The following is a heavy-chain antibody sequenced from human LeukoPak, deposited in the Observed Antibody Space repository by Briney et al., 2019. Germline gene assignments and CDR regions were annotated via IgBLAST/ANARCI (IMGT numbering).Heavy chain of an antibody. V-gene: IGHV1-2*06. Sequence: ASVTVSCKASGYTFSGYYMHWVRQAPGQGLEWMGRINPNSGGTNYAQKFQGTVTMTRDTSISTAYMEMSRLRSDDTAVYYCATSPVDTAMRDFDYWGQGTLVTVSS. CDR1: GYTFSGYY. J-gene: IGHJ4*02. CDR2: INPNSGGT. D-gene: IGHD5-18*01. CDR3: ATSPVDTAMRDFDY.